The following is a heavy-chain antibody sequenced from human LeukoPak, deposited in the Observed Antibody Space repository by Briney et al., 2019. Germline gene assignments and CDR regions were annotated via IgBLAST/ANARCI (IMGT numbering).Heavy chain of an antibody. CDR1: GFTFSDYY. Sequence: GGSLRLSCAASGFTFSDYYMSWIRQAPGKGLEWVSYISSSGSTIYYADSVKGRFTISRDNAKNSLYLQMNSLRAEDTAVHYCARDLTYYYDSSGCPGYWGQGTLVTVSS. J-gene: IGHJ4*02. V-gene: IGHV3-11*01. CDR2: ISSSGSTI. CDR3: ARDLTYYYDSSGCPGY. D-gene: IGHD3-22*01.